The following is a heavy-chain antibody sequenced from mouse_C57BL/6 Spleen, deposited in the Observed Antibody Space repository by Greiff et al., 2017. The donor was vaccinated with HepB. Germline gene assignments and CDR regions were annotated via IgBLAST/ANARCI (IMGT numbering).Heavy chain of an antibody. CDR1: GFSLTSYG. J-gene: IGHJ4*01. CDR2: IWRGGST. Sequence: VQLVESGPGLVQPSQSLSITCTVSGFSLTSYGVHWVRQSPGKGLEWLGVIWRGGSTDYNAAFMSRLSITKDNSKSQVFFKMNSLQADDTAIYYCAKKTTVVDPYAMDYWGQGTSVTVSS. D-gene: IGHD1-1*01. V-gene: IGHV2-5*01. CDR3: AKKTTVVDPYAMDY.